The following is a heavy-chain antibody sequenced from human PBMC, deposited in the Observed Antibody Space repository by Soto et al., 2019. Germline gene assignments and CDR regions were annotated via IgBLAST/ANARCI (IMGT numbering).Heavy chain of an antibody. D-gene: IGHD3-10*01. CDR3: VGGQYYFDY. J-gene: IGHJ4*02. V-gene: IGHV3-30*03. CDR1: GFPFTTYG. CDR2: ISYDGSNK. Sequence: QVQLVESGGGVVQPGRSLRLSCAASGFPFTTYGMHWVREGPGKGLEWVAVISYDGSNKYYADSVKGRFTISRDNSKNTRDLQMNILRPEDTALYYCVGGQYYFDYRGQGTLVTVSS.